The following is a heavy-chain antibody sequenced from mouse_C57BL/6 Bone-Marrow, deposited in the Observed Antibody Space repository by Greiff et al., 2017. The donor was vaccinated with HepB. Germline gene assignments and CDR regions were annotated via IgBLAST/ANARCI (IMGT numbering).Heavy chain of an antibody. J-gene: IGHJ4*01. V-gene: IGHV1-55*01. CDR1: GYTFTSYW. CDR3: ARWPIYYDYFYAMDY. CDR2: IYPGSGST. Sequence: VQLQQPGAELVKPGASVKMSCKASGYTFTSYWITWVKQRPGQGLEWIGDIYPGSGSTNYNEKFKSKATLTVDTSSSTAYMQLSSLTSEDSAVYYCARWPIYYDYFYAMDYWGQGTSVTVSS. D-gene: IGHD2-4*01.